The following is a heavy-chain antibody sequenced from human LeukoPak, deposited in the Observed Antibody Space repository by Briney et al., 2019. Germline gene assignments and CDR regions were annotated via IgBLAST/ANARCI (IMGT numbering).Heavy chain of an antibody. Sequence: SETLSLTCTVSGGSISSGGYYWSWILQHPGKGLEWIGYIYYSGSTYYNPSLKSRVTISVDTSKNQFSLKLSSVTAADTAVYYCARGYDSSGYYPRPMGYWGQGTLVTVSS. V-gene: IGHV4-31*03. CDR1: GGSISSGGYY. CDR3: ARGYDSSGYYPRPMGY. CDR2: IYYSGST. D-gene: IGHD3-22*01. J-gene: IGHJ4*02.